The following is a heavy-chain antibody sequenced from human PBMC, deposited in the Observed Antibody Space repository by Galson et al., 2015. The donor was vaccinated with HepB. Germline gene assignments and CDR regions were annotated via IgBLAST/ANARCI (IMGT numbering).Heavy chain of an antibody. V-gene: IGHV3-30*04. D-gene: IGHD2-15*01. J-gene: IGHJ4*02. CDR1: RVTFSGYT. CDR3: ARQDLRKGLDD. CDR2: ISYDGSTK. Sequence: SLRLSCAVSRVTFSGYTMHWVRQAPGKGLEWLGVISYDGSTKDYGDSVKGRFTISRDNSKNTLYLQMNGLRPEDTALYYCARQDLRKGLDDWGQGILVTVSS.